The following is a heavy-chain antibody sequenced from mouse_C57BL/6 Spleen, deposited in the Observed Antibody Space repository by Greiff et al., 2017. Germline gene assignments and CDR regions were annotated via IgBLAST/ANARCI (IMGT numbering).Heavy chain of an antibody. Sequence: EVQVVESEGGLVQPGSSMKLSCTASGFTFSDYYMAWVRQVPEKGLEWVANINYDGSSTYYLDSLKSRFIISRDNAKNILYLQMSSLKSEDTATYYCASWDYDGFAYWGQGTLVTVSA. D-gene: IGHD2-4*01. V-gene: IGHV5-16*01. CDR1: GFTFSDYY. CDR2: INYDGSST. J-gene: IGHJ3*01. CDR3: ASWDYDGFAY.